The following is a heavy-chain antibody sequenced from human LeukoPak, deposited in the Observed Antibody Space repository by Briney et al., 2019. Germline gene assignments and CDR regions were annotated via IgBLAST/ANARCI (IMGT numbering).Heavy chain of an antibody. V-gene: IGHV1-8*01. Sequence: ASVKVSCKASGYTFTSYDINWVRQATGQGLEWMGWMNPNSGNTGYVQKFQGRVTMTRNTSISTAFMELSSLRSEDTAVYYCARGRGYYGSGSPGYWGQGTLVTVSS. CDR2: MNPNSGNT. CDR1: GYTFTSYD. D-gene: IGHD3-10*01. CDR3: ARGRGYYGSGSPGY. J-gene: IGHJ4*02.